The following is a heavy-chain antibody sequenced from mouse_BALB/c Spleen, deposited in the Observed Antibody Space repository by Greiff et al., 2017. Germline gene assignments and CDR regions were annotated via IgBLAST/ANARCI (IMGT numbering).Heavy chain of an antibody. D-gene: IGHD1-1*01. CDR2: INPSTGYT. V-gene: IGHV1-7*01. CDR1: GYTFTSYW. J-gene: IGHJ3*01. Sequence: QVQLQQSGAELAKPGASVKMSCKASGYTFTSYWMHWVKQRPGQGLEWIGYINPSTGYTEYNQKFKDKATLTADKSSSTAYMQLSSLTSEDSAVYYCAHYGSSYAWFAYWGQGTLVTVSA. CDR3: AHYGSSYAWFAY.